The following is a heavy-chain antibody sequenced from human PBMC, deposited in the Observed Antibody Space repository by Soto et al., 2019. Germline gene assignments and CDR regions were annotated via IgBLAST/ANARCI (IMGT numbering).Heavy chain of an antibody. V-gene: IGHV2-5*02. Sequence: TYEGSGPTLVNPTQTLTLTCTFSGFSLSTSGVGVGWIRQPPGKALEWLALIYWDDDKRYSPSLKSRLTITKDTSKNQVVLTMTNMDPVDTATYYCALSPGYSGYDGPYYFDYWGQGTLVTVSS. CDR3: ALSPGYSGYDGPYYFDY. CDR2: IYWDDDK. CDR1: GFSLSTSGVG. J-gene: IGHJ4*02. D-gene: IGHD5-12*01.